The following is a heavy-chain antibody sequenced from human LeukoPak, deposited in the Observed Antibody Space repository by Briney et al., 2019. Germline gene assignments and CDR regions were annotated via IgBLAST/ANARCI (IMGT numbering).Heavy chain of an antibody. D-gene: IGHD3-3*01. J-gene: IGHJ4*02. Sequence: SETLSLTCAVYGGSFSGYYWSWIRQPPGKGLEWIGEINHSGSTNYNPSLKSRVTISVDTSKNQFSLKLSSVTAADTAVYYCVRGRTRLRFLAWGQGTLVTVSS. CDR1: GGSFSGYY. V-gene: IGHV4-34*01. CDR2: INHSGST. CDR3: VRGRTRLRFLA.